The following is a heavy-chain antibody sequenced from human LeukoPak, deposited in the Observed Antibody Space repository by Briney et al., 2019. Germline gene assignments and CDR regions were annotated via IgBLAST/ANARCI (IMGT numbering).Heavy chain of an antibody. CDR1: GFTFSSYA. CDR3: AKDRVVVPAAIGYYYGMDV. Sequence: GGSLRLSCAASGFTFSSYAMSCVSHAPGKGLEWVSAISGSGSSTYYADSMKGRLTLSRSNSKNTLYLQMTSLRAEDTAVYYCAKDRVVVPAAIGYYYGMDVWGKGTTVTISS. J-gene: IGHJ6*04. D-gene: IGHD2-2*02. CDR2: ISGSGSST. V-gene: IGHV3-23*01.